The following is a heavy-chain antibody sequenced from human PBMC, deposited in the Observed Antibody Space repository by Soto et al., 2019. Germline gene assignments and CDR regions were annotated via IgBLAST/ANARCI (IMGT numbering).Heavy chain of an antibody. CDR3: AKDRMGAGVRGYFDY. CDR2: ISYDGSNK. CDR1: GFTFSAYG. D-gene: IGHD3-10*01. Sequence: QVQLVESGGGVVQPGRSLRLSCAGSGFTFSAYGMDWVRQAPGKGLEWVAVISYDGSNKYYADSVNGRFTISRDNSKNTLYLQMNSLRAEDTAVYYCAKDRMGAGVRGYFDYWGQGTLVTVSS. V-gene: IGHV3-30*18. J-gene: IGHJ4*02.